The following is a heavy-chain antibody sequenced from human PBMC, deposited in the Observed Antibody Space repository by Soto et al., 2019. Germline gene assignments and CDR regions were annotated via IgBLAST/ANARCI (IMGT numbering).Heavy chain of an antibody. D-gene: IGHD1-20*01. J-gene: IGHJ6*02. CDR2: IYYSGIT. Sequence: SETLSLTCTVSGGSISSYYWSWIWQPPGKGLEWIGYIYYSGITNYNPSLKSRVTISVDTSKNQFSLKLSSVTAADTAVYYCARYKSNYYYGMDVWGQGTTVTSP. CDR1: GGSISSYY. CDR3: ARYKSNYYYGMDV. V-gene: IGHV4-59*01.